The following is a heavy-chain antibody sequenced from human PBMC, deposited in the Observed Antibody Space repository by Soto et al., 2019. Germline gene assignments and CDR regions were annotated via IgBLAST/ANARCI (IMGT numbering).Heavy chain of an antibody. D-gene: IGHD6-25*01. CDR1: GFTFSSYA. Sequence: EVQLLESGGGLVQPGGSLRLSCAASGFTFSSYARSWVRQAPGKGLEWVSAISGSGGRTYYADSVKGRFTISRDNSKNTLYLQMNSLRAEDTAVYYCAKDTAATLTFDYWGQGTLVTVSS. V-gene: IGHV3-23*01. J-gene: IGHJ4*02. CDR2: ISGSGGRT. CDR3: AKDTAATLTFDY.